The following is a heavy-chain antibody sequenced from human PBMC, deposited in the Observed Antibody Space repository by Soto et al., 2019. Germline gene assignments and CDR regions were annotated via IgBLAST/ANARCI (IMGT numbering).Heavy chain of an antibody. J-gene: IGHJ3*02. CDR3: ARSSGSSSCSTRPAFDI. D-gene: IGHD6-13*01. CDR2: ISAYNGNT. CDR1: GYTFTSYG. V-gene: IGHV1-18*01. Sequence: ASVKVSCKASGYTFTSYGISWVRQAPGQGLEWMGWISAYNGNTNYAQKLQGRVTMTTDTSTSTAYMELRSLRSDDTAVYYCARSSGSSSCSTRPAFDIWGQGTMVTVSS.